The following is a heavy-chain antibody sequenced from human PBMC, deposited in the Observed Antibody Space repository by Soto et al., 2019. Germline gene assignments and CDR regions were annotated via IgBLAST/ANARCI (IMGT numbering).Heavy chain of an antibody. CDR2: ISAYNGNT. CDR1: GYTFTSYG. D-gene: IGHD3-3*01. V-gene: IGHV1-18*01. Sequence: QVQLVQSGAEVKKPGASVKVSCKASGYTFTSYGMSWVRQAPGQGLEWMGWISAYNGNTNYAQKLLGRVTMTTDTSTSTAYMELRSLRSDDTAVYYCARVPQVFDFCSGNEGWYFDLWGCGTLVTVSS. CDR3: ARVPQVFDFCSGNEGWYFDL. J-gene: IGHJ2*01.